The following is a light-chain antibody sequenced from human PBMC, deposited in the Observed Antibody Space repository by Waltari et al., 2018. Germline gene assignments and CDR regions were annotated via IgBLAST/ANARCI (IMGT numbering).Light chain of an antibody. Sequence: EIVMTQSPATLSVSPGERANLSCRASQSVRNNLAWLQQKPGQVPRLLIYGASTRATGIPARFSGSGAGTDFTLTISSLQSEDFAVYYCQQYNKWPTWTFGQGTKVEIK. V-gene: IGKV3-15*01. CDR1: QSVRNN. CDR2: GAS. CDR3: QQYNKWPTWT. J-gene: IGKJ1*01.